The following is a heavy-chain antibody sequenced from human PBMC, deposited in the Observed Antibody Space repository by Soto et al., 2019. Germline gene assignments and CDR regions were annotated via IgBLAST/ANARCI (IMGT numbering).Heavy chain of an antibody. CDR2: INPSGST. V-gene: IGHV4-34*01. D-gene: IGHD4-4*01. Sequence: SETLSLTCAVYCGSFSGYYWSCIRHPPGKGLEWIGEINPSGSTNYNPSRKIRVTISVDTSKNQFSLKLSSVTAADTAVYYCARDRVTTNTYYYYYGMDVWGQGTKVTVS. CDR1: CGSFSGYY. J-gene: IGHJ6*02. CDR3: ARDRVTTNTYYYYYGMDV.